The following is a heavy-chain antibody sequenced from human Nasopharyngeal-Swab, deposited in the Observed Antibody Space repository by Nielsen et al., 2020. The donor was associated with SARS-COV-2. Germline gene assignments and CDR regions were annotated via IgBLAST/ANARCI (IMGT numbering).Heavy chain of an antibody. CDR2: ISRSGSSI. CDR1: GFTFSDYF. Sequence: GESLKISCTASGFTFSDYFMSWIRQAPGKGLEWVTYISRSGSSIYYADSVKGRFTISRDNAKNSLYLQMNSLRVEDTALYYCVKDIGLGRYGDYSYYFDSWGQGILVTVSS. V-gene: IGHV3-11*01. D-gene: IGHD4-17*01. CDR3: VKDIGLGRYGDYSYYFDS. J-gene: IGHJ4*02.